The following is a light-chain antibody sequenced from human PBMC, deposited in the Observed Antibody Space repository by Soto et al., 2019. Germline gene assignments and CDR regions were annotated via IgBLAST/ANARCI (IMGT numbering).Light chain of an antibody. CDR1: QSVSSYY. V-gene: IGKV3-20*01. Sequence: EIGFTNSPGTLSLYPGERATLSCRASQSVSSYYLAWYQQKPGQAPRLLIYAASSRATGTPDRFSGGGSGTDFTLTISRLEPEDFAVYYCQQCGSSPWTFGQGTKVDIK. CDR2: AAS. CDR3: QQCGSSPWT. J-gene: IGKJ1*01.